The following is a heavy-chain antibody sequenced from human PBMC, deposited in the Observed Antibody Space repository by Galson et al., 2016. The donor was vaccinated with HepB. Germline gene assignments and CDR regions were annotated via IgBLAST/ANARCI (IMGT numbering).Heavy chain of an antibody. J-gene: IGHJ6*02. CDR3: AREGTGSSSFIYYYYGMDV. V-gene: IGHV3-48*04. D-gene: IGHD6-13*01. CDR1: GFTLSSYS. Sequence: SLRLSCAASGFTLSSYSMNWVRQTPGKGLEWVSYITSRSTAIYYADSVKGRFTISRDNARNSLYLQTNSLRAEDTAVYYCAREGTGSSSFIYYYYGMDVWGQGTTVTVSS. CDR2: ITSRSTAI.